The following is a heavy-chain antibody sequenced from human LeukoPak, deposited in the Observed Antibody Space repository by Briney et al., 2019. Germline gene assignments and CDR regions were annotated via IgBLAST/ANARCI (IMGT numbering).Heavy chain of an antibody. CDR2: IYSGGTT. D-gene: IGHD1/OR15-1a*01. V-gene: IGHV3-53*01. CDR1: GFSVSSNF. J-gene: IGHJ6*03. Sequence: PGGSLRLSCAASGFSVSSNFMSWVRQAPGKGLEWVSVIYSGGTTYYADSVKGRFTISRDNSKNTLSLRMNSLRAEDTAVYYCARDGYGNNYMDVWGKGTTATVSS. CDR3: ARDGYGNNYMDV.